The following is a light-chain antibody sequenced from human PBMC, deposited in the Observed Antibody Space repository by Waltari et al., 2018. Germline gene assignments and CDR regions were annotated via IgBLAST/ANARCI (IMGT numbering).Light chain of an antibody. J-gene: IGKJ1*01. CDR3: QQHGTLPAT. CDR1: QSVGSSS. CDR2: RAS. V-gene: IGKV3-20*01. Sequence: EIVLTQSPGTASLSQGERVTLSCRASQSVGSSSLAWYQQKPGQAPSLVIYRASRRATGIPDRFSGSGSGTDFSLTSSRLEPEDFAVYYCQQHGTLPATFGQGTKVEIK.